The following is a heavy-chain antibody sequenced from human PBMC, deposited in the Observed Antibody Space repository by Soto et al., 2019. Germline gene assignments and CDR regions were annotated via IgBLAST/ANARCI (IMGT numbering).Heavy chain of an antibody. J-gene: IGHJ4*02. Sequence: RLSCAASGFTFTRYSMNWVRQAPGKGLEWVSSISSTTNYIYYGDSMKGRFTISSDNARNSLYLEMNSLRAEDTAVYYCARESEDLTSNFDYLGQGSLVTV. CDR3: ARESEDLTSNFDY. CDR1: GFTFTRYS. CDR2: ISSTTNYI. V-gene: IGHV3-21*06.